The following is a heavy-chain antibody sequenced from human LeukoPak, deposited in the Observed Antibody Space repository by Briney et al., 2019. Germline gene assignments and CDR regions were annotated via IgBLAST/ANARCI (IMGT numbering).Heavy chain of an antibody. V-gene: IGHV1-69*13. CDR3: ARGEDTAMVIDY. J-gene: IGHJ4*02. Sequence: SVKVSCKASGGTFSSYAISWVRQAPGQGLEWMGGIIPIFGTANYAQKFQGRVTITADESTSTAYMELSSLRSEDTAVYYCARGEDTAMVIDYWGQGTLVTVSS. CDR1: GGTFSSYA. CDR2: IIPIFGTA. D-gene: IGHD5-18*01.